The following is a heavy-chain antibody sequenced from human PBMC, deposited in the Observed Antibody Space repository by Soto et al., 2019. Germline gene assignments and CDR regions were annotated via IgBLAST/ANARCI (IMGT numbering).Heavy chain of an antibody. CDR2: ISAYNGST. J-gene: IGHJ5*02. D-gene: IGHD3-9*01. V-gene: IGHV1-18*04. CDR1: GYTFTSYG. CDR3: ARGGLRYFDSHWFDP. Sequence: GASVKVSCKASGYTFTSYGISWVRQAPGQGLEWMGWISAYNGSTNYAQKLQGRVTMTTDTSTSTAYMELRSLRSDDTAVYYCARGGLRYFDSHWFDPWGQGTLVTVSS.